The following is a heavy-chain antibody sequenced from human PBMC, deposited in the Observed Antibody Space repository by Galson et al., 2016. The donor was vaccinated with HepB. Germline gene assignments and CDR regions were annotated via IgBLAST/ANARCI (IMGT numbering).Heavy chain of an antibody. Sequence: SLRLSCAASGFTFDDYGMHWVRQAPGKGPEWVSGISWNSGSVGYADSVKGRFPISRDNAKNSLFLQMNSLRTEDTAFYYCAKDVGTGGYAPGYYYGVDVWGQGTTVTVSS. CDR1: GFTFDDYG. J-gene: IGHJ6*02. D-gene: IGHD5-18*01. CDR3: AKDVGTGGYAPGYYYGVDV. CDR2: ISWNSGSV. V-gene: IGHV3-9*01.